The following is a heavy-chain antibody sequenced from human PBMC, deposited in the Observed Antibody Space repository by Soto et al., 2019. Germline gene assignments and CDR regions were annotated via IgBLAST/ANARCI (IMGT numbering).Heavy chain of an antibody. J-gene: IGHJ6*03. D-gene: IGHD3-3*01. CDR1: GGSISSYY. CDR3: ARNFRTPGSGYYMDV. CDR2: IYYSGST. V-gene: IGHV4-59*01. Sequence: SETLSLTCTVSGGSISSYYWSWIRQPPGKGLEWIGYIYYSGSTNYNPSLKSRVTLSVDTSKNQFSLKLSSVTAADTAVYYCARNFRTPGSGYYMDVWGKGTTVTVSS.